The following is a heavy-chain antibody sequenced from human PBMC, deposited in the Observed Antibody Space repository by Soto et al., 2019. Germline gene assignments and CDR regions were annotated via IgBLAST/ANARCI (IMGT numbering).Heavy chain of an antibody. D-gene: IGHD2-8*01. CDR1: GYTFTSYY. J-gene: IGHJ6*02. V-gene: IGHV1-46*01. Sequence: ASVKVSCKASGYTFTSYYMRWVRQAPGQGLEWMGIINPSGGSTSYAQKFQGRVTMTRDTSTSTVYMELSSLRSEDTAVYYCARCMVTDYYYYGMDVWGQGTTVTVSS. CDR2: INPSGGST. CDR3: ARCMVTDYYYYGMDV.